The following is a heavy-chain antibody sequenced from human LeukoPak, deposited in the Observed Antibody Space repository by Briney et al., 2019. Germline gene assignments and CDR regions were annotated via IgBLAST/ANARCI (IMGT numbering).Heavy chain of an antibody. CDR1: GGSISSGDYH. V-gene: IGHV4-30-4*01. D-gene: IGHD7-27*01. Sequence: PSETLSLTCTVSGGSISSGDYHWSWVRQSPGTGLEWIGYIYYSGTIYYNPSLKSRVTISVDTTKNQFSLKVTSMTAADTAVYFCARARAWGSPLEYWGQGNLVTVSS. J-gene: IGHJ4*02. CDR2: IYYSGTI. CDR3: ARARAWGSPLEY.